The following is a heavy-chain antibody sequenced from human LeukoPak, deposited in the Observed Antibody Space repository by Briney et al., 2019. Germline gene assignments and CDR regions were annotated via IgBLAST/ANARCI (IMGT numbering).Heavy chain of an antibody. V-gene: IGHV4-34*01. CDR2: INHSGST. Sequence: SETLSLTCAVYGGSFSGYYWSWIRQPPGKGLEWIGEINHSGSTNYNPSLKSRVTISVDTSKNQFSLKLSSVTAADMAVYYCARGLFRSSLGAIDYWGQGTLVTVSS. D-gene: IGHD1-26*01. CDR3: ARGLFRSSLGAIDY. CDR1: GGSFSGYY. J-gene: IGHJ4*02.